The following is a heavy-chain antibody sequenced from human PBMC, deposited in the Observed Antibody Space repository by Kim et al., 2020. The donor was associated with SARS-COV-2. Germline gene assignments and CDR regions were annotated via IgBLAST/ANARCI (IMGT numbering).Heavy chain of an antibody. J-gene: IGHJ4*02. Sequence: ESVKGRFTISRDNAKNSLYLQMNSLRAEDTAVYYCARDRRGYSGYDPIDYWGQGTLVTVSS. V-gene: IGHV3-11*04. CDR3: ARDRRGYSGYDPIDY. D-gene: IGHD5-12*01.